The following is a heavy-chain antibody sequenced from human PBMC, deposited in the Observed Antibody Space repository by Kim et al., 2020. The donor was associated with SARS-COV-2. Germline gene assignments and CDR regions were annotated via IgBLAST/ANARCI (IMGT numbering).Heavy chain of an antibody. CDR2: IYYSGST. J-gene: IGHJ5*02. Sequence: SETLSLTCTVSGGSISSSSYYWGWIRQPPGKGLEWIGSIYYSGSTYYNPSLKSRVTISVDTSKNQFSLKLSSVTAADTAVYYCARHSIAAAGTWWFDPWGQGTLVTVSS. CDR1: GGSISSSSYY. CDR3: ARHSIAAAGTWWFDP. V-gene: IGHV4-39*01. D-gene: IGHD6-13*01.